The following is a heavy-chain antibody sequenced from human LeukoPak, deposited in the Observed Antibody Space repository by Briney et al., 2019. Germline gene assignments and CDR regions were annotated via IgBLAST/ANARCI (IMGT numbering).Heavy chain of an antibody. Sequence: PSETLSLTCTVSGGSFSIYYWSWIRQSAGKRLEWIGHISTSGSTNYSPSLKSRVTISVDKSKNQFYLRLTSATAADTAVYYCARVNSSGSFLDYWGQGTLVTVSS. CDR1: GGSFSIYY. V-gene: IGHV4-4*07. CDR2: ISTSGST. CDR3: ARVNSSGSFLDY. J-gene: IGHJ4*02. D-gene: IGHD3-22*01.